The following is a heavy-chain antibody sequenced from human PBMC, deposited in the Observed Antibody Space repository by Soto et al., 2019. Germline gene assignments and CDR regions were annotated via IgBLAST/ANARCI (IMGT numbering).Heavy chain of an antibody. J-gene: IGHJ4*02. CDR3: ARRGDYGDYGGY. CDR1: GYIFTTFW. D-gene: IGHD4-17*01. CDR2: ISPGDANP. Sequence: GESLKISCKGSGYIFTTFWIGWVLHMPGKGLEWMGIISPGDANPRYSPSFQGQVTISVDKSITTAYLQWTSLKASDTAIYYCARRGDYGDYGGYWGQGTLVTVSS. V-gene: IGHV5-51*01.